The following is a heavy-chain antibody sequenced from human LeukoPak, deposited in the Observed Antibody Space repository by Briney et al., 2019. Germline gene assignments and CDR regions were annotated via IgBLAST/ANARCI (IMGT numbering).Heavy chain of an antibody. D-gene: IGHD5-18*01. CDR2: INHSGST. J-gene: IGHJ4*02. CDR1: GGSFSGYS. Sequence: SETLSLTCAVYGGSFSGYSWSWIRQPPGKGLEWLGEINHSGSTNYNPSLKSRVTISVDTSKNQFSLKLSSVTAADTAVYYCARGNPWDTAMATCFDYWGQGTLVTVSS. CDR3: ARGNPWDTAMATCFDY. V-gene: IGHV4-34*01.